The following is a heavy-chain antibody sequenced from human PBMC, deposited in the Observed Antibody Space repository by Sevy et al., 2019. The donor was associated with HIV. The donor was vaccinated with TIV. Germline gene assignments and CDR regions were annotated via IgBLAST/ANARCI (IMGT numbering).Heavy chain of an antibody. V-gene: IGHV3-7*01. CDR2: INQDGSEK. J-gene: IGHJ3*02. CDR1: GISFSNYW. Sequence: GGSLRLSCAASGISFSNYWMSWVRQAPGKGLEWVANINQDGSEKKFVGSVKGRFTISRDNAKNSVYLQMNSLTAEDRAVDYCARDRWAKYPEDGFDIWGQGTMVTVSS. CDR3: ARDRWAKYPEDGFDI.